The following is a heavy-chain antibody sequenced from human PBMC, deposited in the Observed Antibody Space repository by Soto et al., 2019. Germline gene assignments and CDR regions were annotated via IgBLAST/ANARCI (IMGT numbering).Heavy chain of an antibody. D-gene: IGHD2-21*02. J-gene: IGHJ5*02. Sequence: SETLSLTCTVSGGSISSYYWSWIRQPPGKGLEWIGYIYYSGSTNYNPALKSRVTISVATSKTHMSLMLSSETAADTAVYYCARHRSDFCCDPCGQGTLGTFAS. CDR2: IYYSGST. CDR1: GGSISSYY. V-gene: IGHV4-59*08. CDR3: ARHRSDFCCDP.